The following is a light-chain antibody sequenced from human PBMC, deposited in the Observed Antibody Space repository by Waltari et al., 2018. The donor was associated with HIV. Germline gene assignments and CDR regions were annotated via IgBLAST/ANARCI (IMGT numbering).Light chain of an antibody. Sequence: EIVLTQSPGTLSLSPGESATLSCRASQSIRSNYLAWYQQKPGQAPRLFISAASSRATGIPDRFSGSGSGTDFTLTISRLEPEDFAVYFCQQYGSSPRTFGQGTRVEIK. CDR1: QSIRSNY. CDR3: QQYGSSPRT. V-gene: IGKV3-20*01. J-gene: IGKJ1*01. CDR2: AAS.